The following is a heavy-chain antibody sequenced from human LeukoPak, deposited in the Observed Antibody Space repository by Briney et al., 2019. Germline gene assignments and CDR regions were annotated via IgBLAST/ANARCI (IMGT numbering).Heavy chain of an antibody. CDR2: ISYDGSNK. V-gene: IGHV3-30*18. CDR1: GFTFDDYA. CDR3: AKGYDFWGKNWFDP. Sequence: GRSLRLSCAASGFTFDDYAMPWVRQAPGKGLEWVAVISYDGSNKYYADSVKGRFTISRDNSKNTLYLQMNSLRAEDTAVYYCAKGYDFWGKNWFDPWGQGTLVTVSS. D-gene: IGHD3-3*01. J-gene: IGHJ5*02.